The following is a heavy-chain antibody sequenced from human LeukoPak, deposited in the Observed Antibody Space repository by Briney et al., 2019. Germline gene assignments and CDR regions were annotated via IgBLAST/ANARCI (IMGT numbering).Heavy chain of an antibody. V-gene: IGHV3-49*03. CDR3: TREVGTTSGYSSGWCWFDP. D-gene: IGHD6-19*01. J-gene: IGHJ5*02. Sequence: GGSLRLSCTASGFTFGDYAMSWFRQAPGKGLEWVGLIRGKAYGGTTEYAASVKDRFTISRDDSEGHTYLQMNSLKTEDTAVYYCTREVGTTSGYSSGWCWFDPWGQGTPVTVSS. CDR2: IRGKAYGGTT. CDR1: GFTFGDYA.